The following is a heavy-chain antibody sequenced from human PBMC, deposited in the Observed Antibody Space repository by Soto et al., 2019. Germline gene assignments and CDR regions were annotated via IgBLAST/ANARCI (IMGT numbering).Heavy chain of an antibody. D-gene: IGHD3-3*01. CDR1: GFTFSSYA. J-gene: IGHJ5*02. CDR2: ISGSGGST. Sequence: GGSLRLSCAASGFTFSSYAMSWVRQAPGKWLEWVSAISGSGGSTYYADSVKGRFTISRDNSKNTLYLQMNSLRAEDTAVYYCAKDPYYDFWSGYRIFDPWGQGXLVTVYS. CDR3: AKDPYYDFWSGYRIFDP. V-gene: IGHV3-23*01.